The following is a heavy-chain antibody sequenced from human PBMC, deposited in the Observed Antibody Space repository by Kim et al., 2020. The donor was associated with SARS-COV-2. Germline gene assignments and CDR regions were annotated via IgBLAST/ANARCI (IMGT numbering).Heavy chain of an antibody. V-gene: IGHV3-48*03. J-gene: IGHJ6*02. CDR1: GFTFSNYQ. CDR2: INSSGTTV. D-gene: IGHD4-17*01. Sequence: GGSLRLSCAASGFTFSNYQMNWVRQAPGKGLQWVSYINSSGTTVYYADSVKGRFTISRDNSKNTLYLQMNNLRAEDTAVYYCARDLTVTTFWDYGMDVWGQGTTVTVSS. CDR3: ARDLTVTTFWDYGMDV.